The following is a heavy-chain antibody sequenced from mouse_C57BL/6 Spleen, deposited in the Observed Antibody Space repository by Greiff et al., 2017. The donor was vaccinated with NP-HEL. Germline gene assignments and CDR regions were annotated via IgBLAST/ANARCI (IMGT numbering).Heavy chain of an antibody. D-gene: IGHD1-1*01. CDR2: IDPEDGET. CDR3: ASGYYGSSPWFAY. Sequence: VQLKESGAELVKPGASVKLSCTASGFNIKDYYMHWVKQRTEQGLEWIGRIDPEDGETKYAPKFQGKATITADKSSNTAYLQLSSLTSEDTAVYYCASGYYGSSPWFAYWGQGTLVTVSA. V-gene: IGHV14-2*01. CDR1: GFNIKDYY. J-gene: IGHJ3*01.